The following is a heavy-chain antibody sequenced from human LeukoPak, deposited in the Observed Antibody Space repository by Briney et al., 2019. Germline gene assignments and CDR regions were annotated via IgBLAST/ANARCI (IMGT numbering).Heavy chain of an antibody. CDR2: INHSGST. J-gene: IGHJ5*02. Sequence: PSETLSLTCAVYGGSFSGYYWTWIRQPPGKGLEWIGEINHSGSTNYNPSLKSRVTISVDTSKNQFSLKLSSVTAADTAIYYCARGGYYGSGNDFRFDPWGQGTLVTVSS. CDR3: ARGGYYGSGNDFRFDP. V-gene: IGHV4-34*01. D-gene: IGHD3-10*01. CDR1: GGSFSGYY.